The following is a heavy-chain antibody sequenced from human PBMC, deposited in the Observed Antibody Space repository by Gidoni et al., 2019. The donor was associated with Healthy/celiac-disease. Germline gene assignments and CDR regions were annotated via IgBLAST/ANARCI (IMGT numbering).Heavy chain of an antibody. V-gene: IGHV4-34*01. D-gene: IGHD2-15*01. CDR2: INHSGST. CDR3: ARGYSGIKTVVTVWGGAFDY. J-gene: IGHJ4*02. Sequence: QVQLQQWGAGLLKPSETLSLTCAVYGGSFSGYYWSWIRQPPGMGLEWIGEINHSGSTNYNPSLKSRVTISVDTSKNQFSLKLSSVTAADTAVYYCARGYSGIKTVVTVWGGAFDYWGQGTLVTVSS. CDR1: GGSFSGYY.